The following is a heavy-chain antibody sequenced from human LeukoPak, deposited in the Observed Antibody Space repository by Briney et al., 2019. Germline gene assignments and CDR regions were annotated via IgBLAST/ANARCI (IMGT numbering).Heavy chain of an antibody. CDR3: TTEQWLVRYFDN. CDR2: IKSKINGGTT. D-gene: IGHD6-19*01. J-gene: IGHJ4*02. CDR1: GFTFSNAW. Sequence: GGSLRLSCAASGFTFSNAWMSWGRQAPGKGLEWVGRIKSKINGGTTDYAAPVKGRFTISRDDSKDTLYLQMNSLKTEDTAVYYCTTEQWLVRYFDNWGQGTLVTVSS. V-gene: IGHV3-15*01.